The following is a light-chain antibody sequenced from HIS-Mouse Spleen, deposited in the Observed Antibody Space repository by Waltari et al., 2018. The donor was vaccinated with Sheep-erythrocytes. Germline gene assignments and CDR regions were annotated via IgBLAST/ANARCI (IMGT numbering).Light chain of an antibody. CDR2: EAS. J-gene: IGKJ2*01. CDR1: QSVSSY. CDR3: QQRSNWYT. V-gene: IGKV3-11*01. Sequence: IVLTQSPPTLSLSPGEKATLSCRASQSVSSYLAWYQQKPGQAPRLLIYEASISSTGIPGMFSGSWSATDSTPTSSRLDPEYSAVYCCQQRSNWYTFGQGTKLEIK.